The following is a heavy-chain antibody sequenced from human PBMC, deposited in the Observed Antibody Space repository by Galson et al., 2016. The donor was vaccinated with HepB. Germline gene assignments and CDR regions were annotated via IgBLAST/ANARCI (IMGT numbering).Heavy chain of an antibody. V-gene: IGHV2-5*02. CDR1: GFSLSTTGVG. J-gene: IGHJ6*02. CDR2: IYWDDDK. Sequence: PALVKPTQTLTLTCTFSGFSLSTTGVGVGWIRQPPGKALEWLALIYWDDDKRYSPSLESRLTITKDTSKNQVVLTITNMDPVDTATYYCAHTSSTSTWTFYYYCTLDVWGQGTTVTVSS. D-gene: IGHD2-2*01. CDR3: AHTSSTSTWTFYYYCTLDV.